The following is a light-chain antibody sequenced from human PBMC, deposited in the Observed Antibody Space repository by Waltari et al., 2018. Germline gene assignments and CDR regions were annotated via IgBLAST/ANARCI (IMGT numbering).Light chain of an antibody. CDR1: SSDVGGYNL. J-gene: IGLJ2*01. V-gene: IGLV2-23*01. CDR2: EGA. Sequence: QSALPQPASVSGSPGQSITISYTGPSSDVGGYNLVSWYRQFPNKAPQLIIYEGARRPSGVSSRFSASKSGNTASLTISGLQAEDEALYFCSSYARSDNSVLFGGGTQLSVL. CDR3: SSYARSDNSVL.